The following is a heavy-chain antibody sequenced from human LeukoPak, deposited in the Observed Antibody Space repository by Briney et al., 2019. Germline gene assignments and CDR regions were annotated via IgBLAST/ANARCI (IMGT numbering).Heavy chain of an antibody. V-gene: IGHV1-69*13. CDR2: IIPIFGTA. Sequence: SVKVSCKASGGTFSSYAISWVRQAPGQGLEWMGGIIPIFGTANYAQKFQGRVTITADESTSTAYMELSSLRSEDTAVYYCARDRGYCTNGVCYGGYYYYGMDVWGQGTTVTVSS. CDR3: ARDRGYCTNGVCYGGYYYYGMDV. D-gene: IGHD2-8*01. J-gene: IGHJ6*02. CDR1: GGTFSSYA.